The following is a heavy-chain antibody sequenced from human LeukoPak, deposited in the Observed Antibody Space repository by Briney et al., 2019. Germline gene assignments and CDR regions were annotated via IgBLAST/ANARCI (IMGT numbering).Heavy chain of an antibody. V-gene: IGHV3-20*04. CDR1: GFTLDDYG. J-gene: IGHJ4*02. CDR3: ARGRRGVDSPFDY. D-gene: IGHD2-8*02. Sequence: PGGSLRLPCAASGFTLDDYGMSWVRHAPRKGLEWVGGINWNGGSTVYADSVKGRLSISRDNAKNSLYLQMNSLRAEDTALYYCARGRRGVDSPFDYWGQGTLVTVSS. CDR2: INWNGGST.